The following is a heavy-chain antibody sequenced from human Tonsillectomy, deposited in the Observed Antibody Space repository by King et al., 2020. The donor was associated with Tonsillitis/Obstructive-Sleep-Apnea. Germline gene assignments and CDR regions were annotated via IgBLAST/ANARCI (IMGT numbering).Heavy chain of an antibody. Sequence: VQLVESGGGVVQPGRSLRLSCAASGFTFSSYGMHWVRQAPGKGLEWVAVISYDGSNKYYPDSVKGRFTISRDNSKNTLYLQMNSLRAEDTAVYYCVHNSHDYWGQGTLVTVSS. V-gene: IGHV3-30*03. CDR2: ISYDGSNK. CDR3: VHNSHDY. CDR1: GFTFSSYG. D-gene: IGHD4-23*01. J-gene: IGHJ4*02.